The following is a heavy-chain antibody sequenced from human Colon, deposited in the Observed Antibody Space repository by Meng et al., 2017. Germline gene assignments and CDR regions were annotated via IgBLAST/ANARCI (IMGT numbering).Heavy chain of an antibody. Sequence: VHLQEAGPGLVKPSGTSSLTCAVSGDSITYDNWWSWLRQPPGKGLEWIGEIHHGRGTNYNPALRSRVTFSLDKSRNQLSLTLTSVTAADTAVYYCARNGFYSLGYWGPGALVTVSS. D-gene: IGHD3-22*01. CDR2: IHHGRGT. CDR1: GDSITYDNW. J-gene: IGHJ4*02. V-gene: IGHV4-4*02. CDR3: ARNGFYSLGY.